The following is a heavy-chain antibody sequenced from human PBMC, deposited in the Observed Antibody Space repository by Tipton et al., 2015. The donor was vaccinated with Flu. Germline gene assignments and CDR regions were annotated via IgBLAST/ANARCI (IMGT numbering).Heavy chain of an antibody. CDR1: GGSFSGYY. Sequence: LRLSCAIYGGSFSGYYWSWIRQPPGKGLEWIGEINHSRTTNYNPSLKSRVTISVDTSKNQFSLKLTSVTAADTAVYYCARDEGVVNYYFGMDVWGQGTTVTVSS. J-gene: IGHJ6*01. CDR3: ARDEGVVNYYFGMDV. CDR2: INHSRTT. V-gene: IGHV4-34*01.